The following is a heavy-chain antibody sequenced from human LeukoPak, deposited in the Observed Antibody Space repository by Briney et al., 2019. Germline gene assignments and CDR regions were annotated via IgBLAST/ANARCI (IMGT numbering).Heavy chain of an antibody. Sequence: SETLSLTCTVSGGSISSYYWSWIRQPPGKGLEWIGYIYYSGSTNYNPSLKSRVTISVDTSKNQFSLKLSSVTAADTAVYYCAAAAERYYYYYYMDVWGKGTTVTISS. D-gene: IGHD6-13*01. CDR1: GGSISSYY. J-gene: IGHJ6*03. V-gene: IGHV4-59*01. CDR2: IYYSGST. CDR3: AAAAERYYYYYYMDV.